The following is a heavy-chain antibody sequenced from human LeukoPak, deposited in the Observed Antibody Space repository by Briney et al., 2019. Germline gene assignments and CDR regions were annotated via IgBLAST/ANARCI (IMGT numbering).Heavy chain of an antibody. CDR1: GGSISSYY. CDR3: ARGPLGDWYFDL. Sequence: SETLSLTCTVSGGSISSYYWSWIRQPPGKGLEWIGYIYYSGSTNYNPSLKSRVTISVDTSKNQFSLKLSSVTAADTAVYCCARGPLGDWYFDLWGRGTLVTVSS. J-gene: IGHJ2*01. V-gene: IGHV4-59*01. CDR2: IYYSGST.